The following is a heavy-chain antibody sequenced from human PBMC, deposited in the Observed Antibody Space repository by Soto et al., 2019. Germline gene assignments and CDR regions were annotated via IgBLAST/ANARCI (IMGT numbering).Heavy chain of an antibody. D-gene: IGHD6-19*01. CDR3: ARGGSGWKALNWFDP. V-gene: IGHV4-31*11. J-gene: IGHJ5*02. CDR1: GASIDNNGYS. Sequence: PSETLSLTCAVSGASIDNNGYSWTWIRQHPGMGLEWIGTNNNRADTYYNPSLKSRLTISLDTSQNHFSLRLNAVTAADTAIYYCARGGSGWKALNWFDPWGQGIMVTVSS. CDR2: NNNRADT.